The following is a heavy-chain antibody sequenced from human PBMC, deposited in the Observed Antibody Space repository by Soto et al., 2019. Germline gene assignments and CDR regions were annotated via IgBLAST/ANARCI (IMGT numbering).Heavy chain of an antibody. CDR3: VRGFYDSSGYSSPFDL. J-gene: IGHJ5*02. CDR2: IHHSGNT. V-gene: IGHV4-59*01. D-gene: IGHD3-22*01. CDR1: GDSIISDY. Sequence: QVQLQESGPGLVQPSETLSLSCTVSGDSIISDYWSWIRQSPGKGLEWIAYIHHSGNTYYNPSLKSRVTMSLDTSRNQFSLDLRSVTAADTAVYYCVRGFYDSSGYSSPFDLWGQGTQVTVSS.